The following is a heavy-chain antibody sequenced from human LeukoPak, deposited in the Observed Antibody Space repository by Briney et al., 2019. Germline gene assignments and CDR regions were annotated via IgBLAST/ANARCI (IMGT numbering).Heavy chain of an antibody. V-gene: IGHV4-34*01. D-gene: IGHD3-16*01. CDR3: ARHLGYMDV. CDR2: INHSGST. CDR1: GGSFSGCY. Sequence: PSETLSLTCAVYGGSFSGCYWSWIRQPPGKGLEWIGEINHSGSTNYNPSLKSRVTISVDTSKNQFSLKLSSVTAADTAVYYCARHLGYMDVWGKGTTVTISS. J-gene: IGHJ6*03.